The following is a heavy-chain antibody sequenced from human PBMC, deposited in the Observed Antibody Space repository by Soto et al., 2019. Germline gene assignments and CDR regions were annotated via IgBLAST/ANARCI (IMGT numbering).Heavy chain of an antibody. J-gene: IGHJ3*02. V-gene: IGHV3-23*01. CDR2: ISESGDST. CDR3: APHVYCSGGSCHYDAFDI. D-gene: IGHD2-15*01. CDR1: GFIFGNYM. Sequence: EVQLLESGGGLVQPGESLRLSCAVSGFIFGNYMMTWVRQAPGKGLEWVSTISESGDSTYYADSVKGRFTISRDSSKNTLYLQMDRLGAEDTAVYYCAPHVYCSGGSCHYDAFDIRGQGTMVTVSS.